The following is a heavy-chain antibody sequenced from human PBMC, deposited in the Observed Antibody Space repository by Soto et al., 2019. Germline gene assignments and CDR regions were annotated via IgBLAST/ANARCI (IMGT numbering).Heavy chain of an antibody. CDR2: ISESGGST. J-gene: IGHJ6*02. V-gene: IGHV3-23*01. CDR1: GFTFSSHA. CDR3: AKDQGTGDNVLVPAAILNYYGMDV. D-gene: IGHD2-2*01. Sequence: GGSLRLSCATSGFTFSSHAMNWVRQAPGKGLEWVSAISESGGSTYYADSVKGRFTISRDNSKNTLYLQMNSLRAEDTAIYYCAKDQGTGDNVLVPAAILNYYGMDVWGQGTTVTVSS.